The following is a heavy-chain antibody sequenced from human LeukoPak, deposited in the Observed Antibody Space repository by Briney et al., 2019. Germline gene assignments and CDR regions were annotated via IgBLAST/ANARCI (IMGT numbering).Heavy chain of an antibody. CDR2: ISSSGSTI. J-gene: IGHJ3*02. V-gene: IGHV3-48*03. CDR1: GFTFSGYA. CDR3: AKTYMWSIDAFHI. D-gene: IGHD2-8*02. Sequence: GGSLRLSCAASGFTFSGYAMGWVRQAPGKGLEWVSYISSSGSTIYYADSVKGRFTISRDNAKNSLYLQMNSLRAEDTAVYYCAKTYMWSIDAFHIWGQGTMVTVSS.